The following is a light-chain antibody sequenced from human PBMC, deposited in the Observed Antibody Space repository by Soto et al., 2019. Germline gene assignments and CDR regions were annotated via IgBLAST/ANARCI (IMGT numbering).Light chain of an antibody. J-gene: IGKJ2*01. CDR2: DAS. CDR1: QSISSW. Sequence: DIQMTQSPSTLSASVGDRVTITCRASQSISSWLAWYQQKPGKAPKLLIYDASSLESGDPSRFSGSGSATEFTITISSLQPDDFATYYCQQYNSYPYTFGQGTKLEIK. CDR3: QQYNSYPYT. V-gene: IGKV1-5*01.